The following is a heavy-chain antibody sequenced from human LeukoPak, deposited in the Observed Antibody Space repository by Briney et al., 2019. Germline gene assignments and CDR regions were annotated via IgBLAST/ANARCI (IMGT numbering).Heavy chain of an antibody. CDR1: GGSFSGYY. D-gene: IGHD3-10*01. CDR2: INHSGST. Sequence: SETLSLTCAVYGGSFSGYYWSWIRQPPGKGLEWIGEINHSGSTNYNPSLKSRVTISVDTSNNQFSLKLSSVTAADTAVYYCASLGSGRRGAPTKYYGMDVWGQGTTVTVSS. CDR3: ASLGSGRRGAPTKYYGMDV. J-gene: IGHJ6*02. V-gene: IGHV4-34*01.